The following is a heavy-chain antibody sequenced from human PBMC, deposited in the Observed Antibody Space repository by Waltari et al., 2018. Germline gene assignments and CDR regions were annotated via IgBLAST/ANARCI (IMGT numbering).Heavy chain of an antibody. J-gene: IGHJ4*02. V-gene: IGHV4-4*02. CDR2: IHRSGKT. CDR1: GDSMRGNYL. CDR3: ARDRGRGLYLDS. D-gene: IGHD2-15*01. Sequence: QVQLRESGPGLVKPSGTVSLTCTISGDSMRGNYLWSWVRQPPGKGLEWIGQIHRSGKTHYNPPLESRVTVSIDTSNSQFSLVVTSATAADTALYFCARDRGRGLYLDSWGRGTLVTVSP.